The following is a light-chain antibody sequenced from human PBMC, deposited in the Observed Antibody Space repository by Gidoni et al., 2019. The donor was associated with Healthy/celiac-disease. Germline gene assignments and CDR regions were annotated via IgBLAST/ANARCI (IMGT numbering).Light chain of an antibody. J-gene: IGKJ4*01. CDR3: QQRSNWPLT. Sequence: ELVLTQSPATLSLSPGERATLSCRASQSVSSYLAWYQQKPGQAPRLLIYGASNRATGIPARFSGSGSGTDFTLTISILEPEDFAVYYCQQRSNWPLTFGGGTKVEIK. V-gene: IGKV3-11*01. CDR2: GAS. CDR1: QSVSSY.